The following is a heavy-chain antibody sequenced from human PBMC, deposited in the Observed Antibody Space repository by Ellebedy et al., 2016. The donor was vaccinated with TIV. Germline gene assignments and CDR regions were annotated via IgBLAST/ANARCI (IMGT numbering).Heavy chain of an antibody. J-gene: IGHJ4*02. CDR3: ARDLRLQYSYGTPIDN. CDR1: GYTFTTYD. D-gene: IGHD5-18*01. V-gene: IGHV1-8*01. CDR2: MNPNSGNT. Sequence: AASVKVSCKASGYTFTTYDINWVRQATGQGLEWMGWMNPNSGNTGYAQKFQGRVTMTRNTSIRTAYMELGSLRSEDTAVYYCARDLRLQYSYGTPIDNWGLGTLVTVSS.